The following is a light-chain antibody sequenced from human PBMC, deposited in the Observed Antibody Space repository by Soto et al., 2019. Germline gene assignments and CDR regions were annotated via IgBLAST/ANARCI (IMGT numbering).Light chain of an antibody. CDR3: QVWDRRGDQQV. CDR2: DDR. V-gene: IGLV3-21*02. J-gene: IGLJ7*01. CDR1: NIVSKS. Sequence: SYELTQPPSVSVAPGQTARIPCGGSNIVSKSVHWYQKKPGQAPVLVVYDDRDRPSGIPERFSGSNSGNTATLTITRVEAADEADYYCQVWDRRGDQQVFGGGTQLTVL.